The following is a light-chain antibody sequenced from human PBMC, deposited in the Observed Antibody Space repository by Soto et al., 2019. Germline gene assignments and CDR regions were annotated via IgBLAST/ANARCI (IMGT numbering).Light chain of an antibody. CDR1: SSDVGGYNY. Sequence: QSVLTQPASVSGSPGQSITISCTGTSSDVGGYNYVSWYQQHPGKAPKVMIYQVSHRPSGVSNRFSGSKSGNTASLTISGLQAEDEADYYCSSYTSSSTPDVFGPGTKVTV. V-gene: IGLV2-14*01. CDR3: SSYTSSSTPDV. CDR2: QVS. J-gene: IGLJ1*01.